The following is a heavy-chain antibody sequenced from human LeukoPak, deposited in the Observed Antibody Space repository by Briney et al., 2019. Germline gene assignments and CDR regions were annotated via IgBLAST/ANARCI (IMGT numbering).Heavy chain of an antibody. J-gene: IGHJ5*02. Sequence: GGSLRLSCAASGFTFSSYSMNWVRQAPGKGLEWVSSISSSSSCIYYADSVKGRSTISRDNAKNSLYLQMNSLRAEDTAVYYCARDRLVTTGWFDPWGQGTLVTVSS. CDR2: ISSSSSCI. CDR1: GFTFSSYS. D-gene: IGHD4-11*01. CDR3: ARDRLVTTGWFDP. V-gene: IGHV3-21*01.